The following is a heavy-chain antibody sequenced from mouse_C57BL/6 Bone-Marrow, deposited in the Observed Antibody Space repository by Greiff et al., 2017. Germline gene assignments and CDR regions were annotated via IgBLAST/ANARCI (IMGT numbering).Heavy chain of an antibody. CDR3: ATYYDGSFYAMDY. V-gene: IGHV2-6*01. CDR1: GFSLTSYG. D-gene: IGHD1-1*01. CDR2: IWGVGST. J-gene: IGHJ4*01. Sequence: QVQLQQSGPGLVAPSQSLSITCTVSGFSLTSYGVDWVRQSPGKGLAWLGVIWGVGSTNYNSALKSRLSISKDNSKSQVFLKMNSLQTDDTAMYYFATYYDGSFYAMDYWGQGTSVTVSA.